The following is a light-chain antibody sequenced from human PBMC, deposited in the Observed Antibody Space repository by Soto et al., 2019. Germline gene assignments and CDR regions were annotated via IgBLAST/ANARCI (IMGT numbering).Light chain of an antibody. CDR1: QSIGSSY. Sequence: EIVLTQSPGTLSLSPGGRATLSFRATQSIGSSYLAWYQQKPGQAPRLLISGASSRATGIPDRFSGSGSGTNFTLTISRLEPEDFAVYYCQQYGSSPPTFGQGTKVEI. J-gene: IGKJ1*01. CDR2: GAS. V-gene: IGKV3-20*01. CDR3: QQYGSSPPT.